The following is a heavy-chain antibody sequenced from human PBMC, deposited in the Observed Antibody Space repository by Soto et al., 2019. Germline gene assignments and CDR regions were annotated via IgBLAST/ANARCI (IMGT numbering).Heavy chain of an antibody. D-gene: IGHD5-18*01. V-gene: IGHV3-33*01. J-gene: IGHJ4*02. Sequence: GGSLRLSCAASGFTFSSYGMHWVRQAPGKGLEWVAVIWYDGSNKYYADSVKGRFTISRDNSKNTLYLQMNSLRAEDTAVYYCARETDSDGPLDYWGQGTLVTVSS. CDR3: ARETDSDGPLDY. CDR2: IWYDGSNK. CDR1: GFTFSSYG.